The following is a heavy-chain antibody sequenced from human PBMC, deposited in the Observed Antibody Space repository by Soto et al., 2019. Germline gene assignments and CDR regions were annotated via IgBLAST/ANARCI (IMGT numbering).Heavy chain of an antibody. V-gene: IGHV4-59*08. Sequence: QVQLQESGPGLVKPSETLSLTCTVSGGSISSYYWSWIRQPPGKGLEWIGYIYYSGSTNYNPSLKSRVTISVDTSKNQFSLKLSSVTAADTAVYYCVRRAKIDWGYGMDVWGQGTTVTVSS. D-gene: IGHD7-27*01. CDR2: IYYSGST. CDR1: GGSISSYY. J-gene: IGHJ6*02. CDR3: VRRAKIDWGYGMDV.